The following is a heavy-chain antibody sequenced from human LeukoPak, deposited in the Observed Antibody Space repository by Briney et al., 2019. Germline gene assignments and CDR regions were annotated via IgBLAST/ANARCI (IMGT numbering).Heavy chain of an antibody. D-gene: IGHD2-2*01. Sequence: GASVKVSCKASGYTFTGYYMHWVRQAPGQGLEWMGWINPNSGGTNYAQKFQGRVTMTRDTSISTDYMELSRLRSDDTAVYYCARRAILRFIGYCSSTSCRMGEYYYYYYYMDVWGKGTTVTVSS. CDR1: GYTFTGYY. CDR2: INPNSGGT. CDR3: ARRAILRFIGYCSSTSCRMGEYYYYYYYMDV. V-gene: IGHV1-2*02. J-gene: IGHJ6*03.